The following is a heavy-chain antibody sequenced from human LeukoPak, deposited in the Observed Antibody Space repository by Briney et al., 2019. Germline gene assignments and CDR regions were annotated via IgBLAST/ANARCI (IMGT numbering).Heavy chain of an antibody. Sequence: SQTLSLTCAISGDSVSSNSAAWNWIRQSPSRGLEWPGRTDYRSKWYNEYAVSVKSRITTNPDTSKNQFSLQLNSVTPEDTAVYYCARERGKGAVAGTDYYYYYMDVWGKGTTVTVSS. CDR2: TDYRSKWYN. J-gene: IGHJ6*03. CDR3: ARERGKGAVAGTDYYYYYMDV. CDR1: GDSVSSNSAA. D-gene: IGHD6-19*01. V-gene: IGHV6-1*01.